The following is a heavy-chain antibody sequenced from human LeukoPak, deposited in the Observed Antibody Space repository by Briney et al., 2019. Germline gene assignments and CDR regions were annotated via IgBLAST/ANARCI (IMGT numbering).Heavy chain of an antibody. CDR1: GGTFSSYA. V-gene: IGHV1-69*06. J-gene: IGHJ4*02. Sequence: ASVKVSCKASGGTFSSYAISWVRQAPGQGLEWMGGIIPIFGTANYAQKFQGRVTITADKSTSTAYMELSSLRSEDTAVYYCARGRGYSQYEDYWGQGTLVTVSS. CDR3: ARGRGYSQYEDY. CDR2: IIPIFGTA. D-gene: IGHD5-18*01.